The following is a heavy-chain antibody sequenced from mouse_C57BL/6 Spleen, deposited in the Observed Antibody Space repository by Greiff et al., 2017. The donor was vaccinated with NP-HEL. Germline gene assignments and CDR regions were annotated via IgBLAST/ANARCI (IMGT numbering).Heavy chain of an antibody. V-gene: IGHV1-82*01. CDR1: GYAFSSSW. D-gene: IGHD2-4*01. CDR2: IYPGDGDT. Sequence: VKLQQSGPELVKPGASVKISCKASGYAFSSSWMNWVKQRPGKGLEWIGRIYPGDGDTNYNGKFKGKATLTADKSSSTAYMQLSSLTSEDSAVYFCARFYYDYDLNYAMDYWGQGTSVTVSS. J-gene: IGHJ4*01. CDR3: ARFYYDYDLNYAMDY.